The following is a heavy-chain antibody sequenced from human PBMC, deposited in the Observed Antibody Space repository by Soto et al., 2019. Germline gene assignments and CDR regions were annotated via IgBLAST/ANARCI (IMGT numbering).Heavy chain of an antibody. V-gene: IGHV4-31*03. CDR2: IYYSGST. Sequence: QVQLQESGPGLVKPSQTLSLTCTVSGGSISSGGYYWSWIRQHPGKGLEWIGYIYYSGSTYYNPSLKSRVTISVDTSKNQFSLKLSSVTAADTAVYCCARGITMVRGVIFSPYFDYWGQGTLVTVSS. J-gene: IGHJ4*02. D-gene: IGHD3-10*01. CDR1: GGSISSGGYY. CDR3: ARGITMVRGVIFSPYFDY.